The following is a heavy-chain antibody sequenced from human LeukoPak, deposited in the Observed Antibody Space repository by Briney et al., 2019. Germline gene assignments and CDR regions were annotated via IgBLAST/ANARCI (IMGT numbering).Heavy chain of an antibody. CDR2: INHSGST. J-gene: IGHJ5*02. V-gene: IGHV4-34*01. D-gene: IGHD3-3*01. Sequence: ASETLSLTCAVYGGSFSGYYWSWIRQPPGKGLEWIGEINHSGSTNYNPSLKSRVTISVDTSKNQFSLKLSSVTAADTAVYYCARVYRSGYYNWFDAWGQGTLVTVSS. CDR3: ARVYRSGYYNWFDA. CDR1: GGSFSGYY.